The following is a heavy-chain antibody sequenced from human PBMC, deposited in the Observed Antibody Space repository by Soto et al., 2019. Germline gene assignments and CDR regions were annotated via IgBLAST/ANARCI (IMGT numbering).Heavy chain of an antibody. V-gene: IGHV1-69*12. D-gene: IGHD3-16*02. CDR1: GGTFSSYA. J-gene: IGHJ4*02. Sequence: QVQLVQSGAEVKKPGSSVKVSCKASGGTFSSYAISWVRQAPGQGLEWMGGIIPIFGTANYAQKCQGRVTITAGESTRTAYMELSSLRSEDTAVYYCARAGLLSGGVIGSLLDYWGQGTLVTVSS. CDR2: IIPIFGTA. CDR3: ARAGLLSGGVIGSLLDY.